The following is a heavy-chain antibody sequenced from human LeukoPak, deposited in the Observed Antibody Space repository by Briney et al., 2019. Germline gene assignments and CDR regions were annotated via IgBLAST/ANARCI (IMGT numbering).Heavy chain of an antibody. V-gene: IGHV3-23*01. J-gene: IGHJ4*02. CDR3: AKDSSPDSSGYFPRRAYFDY. Sequence: GGSLRLSCAASGFTFSSYSMSWVRQAPGKGLEWVSAISGSGGSTYYADSVKGRFTISRDNSKNTLYLQMNSLRAEDTAVYYCAKDSSPDSSGYFPRRAYFDYWGQGTLVTVSS. CDR2: ISGSGGST. D-gene: IGHD3-22*01. CDR1: GFTFSSYS.